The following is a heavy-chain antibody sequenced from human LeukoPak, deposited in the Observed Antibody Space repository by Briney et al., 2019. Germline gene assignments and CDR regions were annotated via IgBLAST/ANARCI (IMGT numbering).Heavy chain of an antibody. Sequence: GASVKVSCKASGYTFTGYYMHWVRQAPGQGLEWMGWMNPNSGGTNYAQKFQGRVTMTRDTSTSTVYMELSSLRSEDTAVYYCARSLAAAGRSYYFDYWGQGTLVTVSS. J-gene: IGHJ4*02. V-gene: IGHV1-2*02. CDR1: GYTFTGYY. CDR3: ARSLAAAGRSYYFDY. CDR2: MNPNSGGT. D-gene: IGHD6-13*01.